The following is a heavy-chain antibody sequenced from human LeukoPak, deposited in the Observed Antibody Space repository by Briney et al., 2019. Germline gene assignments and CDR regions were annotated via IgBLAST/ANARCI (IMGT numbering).Heavy chain of an antibody. Sequence: GGSQRLSCAASGFTVSSNYMSWVRQAPGKGLEWVSVIYSGGSTYYPDSVKGRFTISRDNSKNTLYLQMNSLRAEDTAVYYCARGRYSSGWYKENWFDPWGQGTLVTVSS. J-gene: IGHJ5*02. CDR1: GFTVSSNY. CDR3: ARGRYSSGWYKENWFDP. D-gene: IGHD6-19*01. V-gene: IGHV3-53*01. CDR2: IYSGGST.